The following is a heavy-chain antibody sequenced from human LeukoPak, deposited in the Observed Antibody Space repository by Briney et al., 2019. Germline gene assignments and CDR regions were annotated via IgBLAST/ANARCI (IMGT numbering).Heavy chain of an antibody. CDR1: GGSISSSSSY. CDR2: IFYSGTT. D-gene: IGHD3-9*01. CDR3: VRLPTGYPNWFDP. Sequence: SETLSLTSTVSGGSISSSSSYWGWIRQPPGKGLEWIGNIFYSGTTYYNPSLKSRVTISLDTSKNQFSLRLSSVTAADTAFYYCVRLPTGYPNWFDPWGQGTLVTVSS. V-gene: IGHV4-39*01. J-gene: IGHJ5*02.